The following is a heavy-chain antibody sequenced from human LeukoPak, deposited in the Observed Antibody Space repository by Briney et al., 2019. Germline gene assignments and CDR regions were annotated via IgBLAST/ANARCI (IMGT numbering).Heavy chain of an antibody. D-gene: IGHD1-1*01. CDR3: AKRGTAGSWNPEDY. CDR2: IGIGGNT. J-gene: IGHJ4*02. Sequence: GSLRLSCVASGVTISSQALSWVRQAPGKGLVWVSTIGIGGNTYYADTVKGRFTISRDNSKNTLSLQMNSLRAEDTAVYYCAKRGTAGSWNPEDYWGQGTLVTVSS. CDR1: GVTISSQA. V-gene: IGHV3-23*01.